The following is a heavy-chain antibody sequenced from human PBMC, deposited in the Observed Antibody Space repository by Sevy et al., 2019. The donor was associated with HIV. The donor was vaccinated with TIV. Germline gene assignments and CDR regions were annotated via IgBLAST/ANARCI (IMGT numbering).Heavy chain of an antibody. CDR1: GFTFSSYG. CDR3: AKGRLGELSSSDY. V-gene: IGHV3-30*18. CDR2: ISYDGSNI. D-gene: IGHD3-16*02. Sequence: GGSLRLSCAASGFTFSSYGMHWVRQAPGKGLEWVAVISYDGSNIYYADSVKGRFTISRDNSKNTLYLQMNSLRAEDTAVYYCAKGRLGELSSSDYWGQGTLVTVSS. J-gene: IGHJ4*02.